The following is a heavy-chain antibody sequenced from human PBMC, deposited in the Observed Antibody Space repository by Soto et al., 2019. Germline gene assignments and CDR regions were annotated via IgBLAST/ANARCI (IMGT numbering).Heavy chain of an antibody. V-gene: IGHV3-33*01. CDR1: RFNFSSYG. CDR3: ASDSPSDYGIHGPFDY. J-gene: IGHJ4*02. Sequence: QVQQVASGGGVVQPGRSLRISCAASRFNFSSYGMHWLRQAPGTGLEWLAVIWYDGSNKYYADSVKGRFTISRDNSNRSLYLQTDSLSAEDTAGYYGASDSPSDYGIHGPFDYWGQGTVVTVSS. D-gene: IGHD3-10*01. CDR2: IWYDGSNK.